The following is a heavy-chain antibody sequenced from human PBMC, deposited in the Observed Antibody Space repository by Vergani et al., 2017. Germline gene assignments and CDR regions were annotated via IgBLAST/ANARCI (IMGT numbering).Heavy chain of an antibody. J-gene: IGHJ6*03. CDR3: ARVEAALMYYNYYMDV. CDR2: IYYIGST. V-gene: IGHV4-59*01. Sequence: QVQLQESGPGLVKPSETLSLTCTVPGGSISSYYWSWIRQPPGKGLEYIGYIYYIGSTNYNPSLKSRVTISVDTSKNEFSLKLSSVTAADTAVYYCARVEAALMYYNYYMDVWGKGTTVTVSS. CDR1: GGSISSYY. D-gene: IGHD2-15*01.